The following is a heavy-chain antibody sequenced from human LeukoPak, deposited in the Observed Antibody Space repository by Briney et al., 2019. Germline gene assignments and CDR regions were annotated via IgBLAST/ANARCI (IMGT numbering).Heavy chain of an antibody. CDR1: GFTFSSYW. CDR3: ARAITYFYGSVTYDWFDP. Sequence: GGSLRLSCAASGFTFSSYWMHWVRHTPGKGLMWVSRIKSDGSTIYADSVKGRFPISRDNAKNMVYPQMNSLRAEDAAMYYCARAITYFYGSVTYDWFDPWGQGTLVTVSS. V-gene: IGHV3-74*01. D-gene: IGHD3-10*01. CDR2: IKSDGST. J-gene: IGHJ5*02.